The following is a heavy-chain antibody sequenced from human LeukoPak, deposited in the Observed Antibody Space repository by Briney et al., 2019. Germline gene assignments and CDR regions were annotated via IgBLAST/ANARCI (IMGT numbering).Heavy chain of an antibody. V-gene: IGHV1-2*02. CDR3: VREGEGPLSKDFDY. D-gene: IGHD2/OR15-2a*01. CDR2: IGPHSTFT. J-gene: IGHJ4*02. CDR1: GFTFTYHY. Sequence: ASVTVSCKSSGFTFTYHYIHWVRQGPGQGLEWMGYIGPHSTFTSSPQEFQGRVTMTRDASMSTAYMELTRLTSDDTAVYYCVREGEGPLSKDFDYWGQGTLVTVST.